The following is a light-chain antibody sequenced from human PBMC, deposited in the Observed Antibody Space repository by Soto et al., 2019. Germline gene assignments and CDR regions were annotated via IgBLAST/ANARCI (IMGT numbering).Light chain of an antibody. CDR1: QTITRW. Sequence: DIQMTQSPSTLSASVGDRVTITCRASQTITRWMDWYQQKPGKAPKLLIYDASSLQSGVPSRFSGSRSGTEFTLTISSLQPDDFATYYCQQYNSYSRTFGQGTKVDIK. J-gene: IGKJ1*01. CDR3: QQYNSYSRT. V-gene: IGKV1-5*01. CDR2: DAS.